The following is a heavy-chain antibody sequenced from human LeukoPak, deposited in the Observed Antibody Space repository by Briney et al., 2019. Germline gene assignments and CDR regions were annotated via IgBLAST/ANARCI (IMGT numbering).Heavy chain of an antibody. J-gene: IGHJ4*02. CDR2: IYPCDSDT. D-gene: IGHD3-22*01. CDR1: GYNFTSYW. Sequence: GESLNISCKGSGYNFTSYWIGWVRQMPGKGLEWMGIIYPCDSDTRYSPSFQGQVTISADKSISTAYLQWSSLKASDTAMYYCATSAYYYDSSGYPLFDYWGQGTLVTVSS. V-gene: IGHV5-51*01. CDR3: ATSAYYYDSSGYPLFDY.